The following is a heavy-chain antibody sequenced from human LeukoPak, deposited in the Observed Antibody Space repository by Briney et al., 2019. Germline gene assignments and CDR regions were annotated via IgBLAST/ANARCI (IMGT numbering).Heavy chain of an antibody. CDR2: INNDGTST. Sequence: GGSLRFSCTASGFTFSNYWMHWVRQTPGKGLVWVSHINNDGTSTTYADSVKGRFTISRDNAKNTLYLQMDSLRAEDSAMYYCADPFGDAFDMWGQGTMVTVSS. CDR1: GFTFSNYW. J-gene: IGHJ3*02. CDR3: ADPFGDAFDM. V-gene: IGHV3-74*01. D-gene: IGHD3-10*01.